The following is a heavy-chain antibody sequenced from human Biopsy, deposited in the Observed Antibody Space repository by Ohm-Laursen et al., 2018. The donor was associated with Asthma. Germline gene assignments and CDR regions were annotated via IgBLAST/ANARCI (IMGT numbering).Heavy chain of an antibody. J-gene: IGHJ4*02. V-gene: IGHV4-4*01. CDR2: IYHLGNA. Sequence: PGTLSLTCDVSGGSISVSNWWSWVRQPPGRWLEWIGQIYHLGNAIYNPSLESRVTMSVDKSKNQFSLKLTSVTAADTAVYFCARRWRSYDSSNYYLDQWGQGTLVTVSS. D-gene: IGHD3-22*01. CDR1: GGSISVSNW. CDR3: ARRWRSYDSSNYYLDQ.